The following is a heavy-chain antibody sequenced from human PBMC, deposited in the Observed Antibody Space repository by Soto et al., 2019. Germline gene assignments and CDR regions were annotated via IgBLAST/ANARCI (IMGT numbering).Heavy chain of an antibody. CDR2: ISGSGVTT. D-gene: IGHD6-19*01. V-gene: IGHV3-23*01. Sequence: GGSLRLSCAASGFTSSDYAMSWVRQAPGKGLEWVSGISGSGVTTNYPDSVKGRFTISRDNSKNTLYLQMNNLRAEDTAVYFCARGRSSGWYRWLDPWGQGTLVTVSS. CDR3: ARGRSSGWYRWLDP. CDR1: GFTSSDYA. J-gene: IGHJ5*02.